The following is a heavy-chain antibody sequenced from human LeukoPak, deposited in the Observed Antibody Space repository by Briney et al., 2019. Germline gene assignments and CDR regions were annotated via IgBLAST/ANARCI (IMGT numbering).Heavy chain of an antibody. CDR3: ARGSLRGGRYRGWNWFDP. V-gene: IGHV3-48*02. J-gene: IGHJ5*02. Sequence: QPGGSLRLSCAASGFTFSSYSMNWVRQAPGKGLEWVSYISSSSSTIYYADSVKGRFTISRDNAKNSLYLQMNSLRDEDTAVYYCARGSLRGGRYRGWNWFDPWGQGTLVTVSS. CDR2: ISSSSSTI. D-gene: IGHD6-19*01. CDR1: GFTFSSYS.